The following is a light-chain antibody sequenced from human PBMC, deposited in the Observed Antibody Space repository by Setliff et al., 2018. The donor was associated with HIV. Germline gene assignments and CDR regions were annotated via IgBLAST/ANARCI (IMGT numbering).Light chain of an antibody. J-gene: IGKJ4*01. Sequence: ETVLTQSPGTLSLSPGERATLSCRASQIVSSSFLAWYQQRPGQAPRLLIYGASSRATGIPDRFSGSGSGTDFTLTISRLEPEDFAVYYCQQYGNSPHTFGGGTKMDIK. CDR2: GAS. CDR1: QIVSSSF. V-gene: IGKV3-20*01. CDR3: QQYGNSPHT.